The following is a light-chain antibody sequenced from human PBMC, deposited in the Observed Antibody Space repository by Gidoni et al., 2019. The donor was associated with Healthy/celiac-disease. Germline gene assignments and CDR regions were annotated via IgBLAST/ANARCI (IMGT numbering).Light chain of an antibody. CDR1: QSVSSSY. V-gene: IGKV3-20*01. Sequence: NVLTPSPGTLSLSPGERATLSCRASQSVSSSYLAWYQQKPGQAPRLLIYGASSRATGIPDRFSGSGSGTDFTLTISRLEPEDFAVYYCQQYGSSPETFGQGTKVEIK. CDR3: QQYGSSPET. J-gene: IGKJ1*01. CDR2: GAS.